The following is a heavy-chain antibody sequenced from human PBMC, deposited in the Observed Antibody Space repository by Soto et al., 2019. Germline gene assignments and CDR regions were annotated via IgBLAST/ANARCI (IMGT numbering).Heavy chain of an antibody. CDR2: INAGNGNT. V-gene: IGHV1-3*01. J-gene: IGHJ4*02. Sequence: ASVKVSCKASGYTFTSYAMHWVRQAPGQRLEWMGWINAGNGNTKYSQKFQGRVTITRDTSASTVHMELGSLTSEDTAVYYCARGGGIVVVTAPYAHWGQGTLVTVSS. CDR1: GYTFTSYA. D-gene: IGHD2-21*02. CDR3: ARGGGIVVVTAPYAH.